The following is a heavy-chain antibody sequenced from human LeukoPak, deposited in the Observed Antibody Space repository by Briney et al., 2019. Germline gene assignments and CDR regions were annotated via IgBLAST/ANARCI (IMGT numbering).Heavy chain of an antibody. CDR1: GFTFSSYA. Sequence: PGGSLRLSCAASGFTFSSYAMHWVRQAPGKGLEYVSAISSNGGSTYYANSVKGRFTISRDNSKNTLYLQMGSLRAEDMAVYYCARDGADYWGQGTLVTVSS. CDR2: ISSNGGST. CDR3: ARDGADY. V-gene: IGHV3-64*01. D-gene: IGHD1-26*01. J-gene: IGHJ4*02.